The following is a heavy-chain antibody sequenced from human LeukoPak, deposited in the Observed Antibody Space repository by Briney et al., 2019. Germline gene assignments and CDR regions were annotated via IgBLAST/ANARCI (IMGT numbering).Heavy chain of an antibody. CDR1: GYTFTSYG. D-gene: IGHD3-22*01. CDR2: ISAYNGNT. Sequence: GASVKVSCKASGYTFTSYGISWVRQAPGQGLEWMGWISAYNGNTNYAQKLQGRVTMTTDTSTSTAYMELRSLRSDDTAVYYCASAKGYYDSSGDDAFDIWGQGTMVTVSS. V-gene: IGHV1-18*01. J-gene: IGHJ3*02. CDR3: ASAKGYYDSSGDDAFDI.